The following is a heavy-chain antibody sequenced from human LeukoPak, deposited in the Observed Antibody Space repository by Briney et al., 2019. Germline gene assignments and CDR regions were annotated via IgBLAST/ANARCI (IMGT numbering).Heavy chain of an antibody. CDR3: ARGPDSSSWSYYFDY. V-gene: IGHV4-59*01. CDR2: IYYIGST. J-gene: IGHJ4*02. D-gene: IGHD6-13*01. Sequence: SETLSLTCTVSGGSISTYHWSWIRQPPGKGLEWIGYIYYIGSTSYNPSLDNRVTISLDTSKNQFSLKLTSVTPADTAIYYCARGPDSSSWSYYFDYWGQGTLVTVSS. CDR1: GGSISTYH.